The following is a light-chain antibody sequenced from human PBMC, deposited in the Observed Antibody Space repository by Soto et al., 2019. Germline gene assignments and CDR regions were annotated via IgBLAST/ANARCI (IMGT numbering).Light chain of an antibody. CDR3: SSYTSSSTSYV. J-gene: IGLJ1*01. CDR2: EVT. Sequence: QSALTQPASVSGSPGQSITISCTGTSTDVGDYNYVSWYQQHPDKAPKLMIYEVTNRPSGVSTRFSGSKSGNTASLTISGLQAEDEADYYCSSYTSSSTSYVFATGTKLTVL. CDR1: STDVGDYNY. V-gene: IGLV2-14*01.